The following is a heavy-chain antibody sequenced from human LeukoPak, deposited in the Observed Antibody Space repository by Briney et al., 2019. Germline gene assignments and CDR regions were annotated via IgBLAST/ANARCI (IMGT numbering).Heavy chain of an antibody. CDR2: ISGSGAGT. CDR3: AKSIAVAFYS. V-gene: IGHV3-23*01. D-gene: IGHD6-19*01. CDR1: GFTFSSFA. J-gene: IGHJ4*02. Sequence: GGSLRLSCAASGFTFSSFAMSWVRQAPGKGLDWVSSISGSGAGTYYADSVKGRFTISRDNSKNTLYLQMNSLRAEGTAVYYCAKSIAVAFYSRGQGTLVTVSS.